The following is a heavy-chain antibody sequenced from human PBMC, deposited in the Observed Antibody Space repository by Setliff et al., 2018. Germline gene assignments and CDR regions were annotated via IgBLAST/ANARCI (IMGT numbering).Heavy chain of an antibody. V-gene: IGHV1-3*01. CDR1: GYTFTSYA. CDR3: ARDSYTAMVADAFDI. D-gene: IGHD5-18*01. Sequence: RASVKVSCKASGYTFTSYAMHWVRQAPGQRLEWMGWINAGNGNTKYSQKFQGRVTITRDTSASTAYMELSSLRSEDTAVYYCARDSYTAMVADAFDIWGQGTMVTVSS. J-gene: IGHJ3*02. CDR2: INAGNGNT.